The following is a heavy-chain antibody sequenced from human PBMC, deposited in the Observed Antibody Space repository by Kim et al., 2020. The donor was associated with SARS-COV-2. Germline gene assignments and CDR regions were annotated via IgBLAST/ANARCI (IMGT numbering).Heavy chain of an antibody. V-gene: IGHV3-30*07. Sequence: KDYQPSGKGRFTISRDNSKNPMYLQMNSLRAEDTAVYYCARDRLGEYGMDVWGQGTTVTVSS. CDR3: ARDRLGEYGMDV. J-gene: IGHJ6*02. D-gene: IGHD3-16*01. CDR2: K.